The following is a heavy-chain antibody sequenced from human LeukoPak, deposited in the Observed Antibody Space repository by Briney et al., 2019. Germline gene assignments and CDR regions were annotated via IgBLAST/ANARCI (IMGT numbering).Heavy chain of an antibody. J-gene: IGHJ4*02. D-gene: IGHD1-26*01. CDR3: ARGVGGSHSYAY. CDR1: GFTVSSIY. Sequence: PGGSLRLSCAASGFTVSSIYMRWVRQAPGKGLEWVSVIYSGGSTYYADSVKGRFTISRDNSKNTLYLQMNSLRAEDTAVYYCARGVGGSHSYAYWGQGTLVTVSS. V-gene: IGHV3-53*01. CDR2: IYSGGST.